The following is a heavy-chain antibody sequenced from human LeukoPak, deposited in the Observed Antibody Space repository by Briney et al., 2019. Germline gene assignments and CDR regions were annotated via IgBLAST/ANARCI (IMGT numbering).Heavy chain of an antibody. Sequence: ASVKVSCKASGGTFSSYAVSWVRQAPGQGLEWMGGIIPIFGTANYAQKFQGRVTITTDESTSTAYMELSSLRSEDTAVYYCATWGEGSSSSLDYWGQGTLVTVSS. V-gene: IGHV1-69*05. CDR1: GGTFSSYA. J-gene: IGHJ4*02. CDR2: IIPIFGTA. CDR3: ATWGEGSSSSLDY. D-gene: IGHD6-6*01.